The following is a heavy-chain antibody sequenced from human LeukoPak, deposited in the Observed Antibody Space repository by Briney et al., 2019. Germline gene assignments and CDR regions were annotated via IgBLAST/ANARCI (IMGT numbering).Heavy chain of an antibody. V-gene: IGHV4-59*08. CDR1: GDSLRSHF. D-gene: IGHD2/OR15-2a*01. CDR2: MFFSGTI. J-gene: IGHJ4*02. CDR3: ARHLTASNFPFDY. Sequence: PSETLSLTCTVSGDSLRSHFCSWVRQSPGQGLEWIANMFFSGTINSNPSLKSRVTISVDTSKHQFSLRLNSVTAADTAVYYCARHLTASNFPFDYWGQGTLVTVSS.